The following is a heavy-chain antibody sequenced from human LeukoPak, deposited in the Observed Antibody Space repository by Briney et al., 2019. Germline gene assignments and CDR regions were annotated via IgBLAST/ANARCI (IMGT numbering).Heavy chain of an antibody. CDR3: ARDSYYYNSSGYPPSY. CDR1: GFTFCDYG. J-gene: IGHJ4*02. D-gene: IGHD3-22*01. CDR2: INWNGGTT. Sequence: PGGSLRLSCAASGFTFCDYGMSWVRQAPGKGLEWVSGINWNGGTTGYADSVKGRFAISRDNAKNSLYLQMNSLRAEDTALYYCARDSYYYNSSGYPPSYWGQGTLVTVSS. V-gene: IGHV3-20*04.